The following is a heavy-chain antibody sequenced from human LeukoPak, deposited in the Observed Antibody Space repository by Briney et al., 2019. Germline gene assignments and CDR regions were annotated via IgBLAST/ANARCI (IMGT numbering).Heavy chain of an antibody. J-gene: IGHJ4*02. CDR2: IIPILGIA. CDR3: ARDDFGVVQNGLPFDY. V-gene: IGHV1-69*04. D-gene: IGHD3-3*01. CDR1: GGTFSSYT. Sequence: SVKVSCKASGGTFSSYTISWVRQAPGLGGEWLGRIIPILGIATDAQKLQGRVTVTADQSTSTAYMELISLRSEDTAVYYCARDDFGVVQNGLPFDYWAREPWSPSPQ.